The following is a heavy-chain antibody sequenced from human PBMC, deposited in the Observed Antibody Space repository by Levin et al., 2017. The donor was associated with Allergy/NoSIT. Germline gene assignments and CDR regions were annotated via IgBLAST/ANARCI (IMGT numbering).Heavy chain of an antibody. CDR1: GFTFRNYA. V-gene: IGHV3-23*01. CDR3: ATQTGYSSTIDS. J-gene: IGHJ4*02. CDR2: INSSGGTT. D-gene: IGHD2-2*01. Sequence: GGSLRLSCVATGFTFRNYALSWVRQAPGKGLEWVSVINSSGGTTDYADSVKGRFAISRDNSKNTLYLLMEGLRAEDTALYYCATQTGYSSTIDSWGQGTLVTVSS.